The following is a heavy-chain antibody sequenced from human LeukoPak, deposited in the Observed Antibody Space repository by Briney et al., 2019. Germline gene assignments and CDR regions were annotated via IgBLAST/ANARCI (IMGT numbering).Heavy chain of an antibody. CDR1: GFSFSSYW. CDR2: IEGDGGQK. Sequence: PGGSLRLSCTASGFSFSSYWMSWVRQAPGKGLEWVANIEGDGGQKLYVDSVMGRITVSRDNAKNSLYLQMNSLRAEDTAVYYCARDPSMYYYDSSGSNYFDYWGQGTLVTVSS. V-gene: IGHV3-7*01. J-gene: IGHJ4*02. CDR3: ARDPSMYYYDSSGSNYFDY. D-gene: IGHD3-22*01.